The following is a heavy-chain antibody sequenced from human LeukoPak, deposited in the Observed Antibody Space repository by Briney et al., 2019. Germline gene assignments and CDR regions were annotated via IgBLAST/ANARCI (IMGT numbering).Heavy chain of an antibody. CDR3: ARPIYDILTGTDAFDI. Sequence: ASVKVSCKASGYTFTSYGISWVRQAPRQRGEGMGWISAYNGNTNYAQKLQGRVTMTTDTSTSTAYIELRSLRADDTAVYYCARPIYDILTGTDAFDIWGQGTMVTVSS. CDR1: GYTFTSYG. V-gene: IGHV1-18*01. D-gene: IGHD3-9*01. CDR2: ISAYNGNT. J-gene: IGHJ3*02.